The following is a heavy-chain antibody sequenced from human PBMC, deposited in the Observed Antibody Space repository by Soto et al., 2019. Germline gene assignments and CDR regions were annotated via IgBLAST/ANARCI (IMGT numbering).Heavy chain of an antibody. CDR1: GFTFSSHA. D-gene: IGHD1-26*01. J-gene: IGHJ3*01. CDR2: ISGSGGGT. V-gene: IGHV3-23*01. Sequence: GGSLRLSCAASGFTFSSHAMSWVRQAPGKGLEWVSAISGSGGGTYYAASVKGRFTISRDNSKNTVDLQMNSLRAEDTAIYYCAKGLLSTTYAFDFWGQGTMVTVSS. CDR3: AKGLLSTTYAFDF.